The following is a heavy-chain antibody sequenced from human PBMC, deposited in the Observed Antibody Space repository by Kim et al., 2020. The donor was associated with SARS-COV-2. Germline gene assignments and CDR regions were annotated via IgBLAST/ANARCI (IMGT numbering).Heavy chain of an antibody. V-gene: IGHV4-61*01. CDR3: ARDKGYYDSSGYYYYFVY. CDR2: IYYSGST. CDR1: GGSVSSGSYY. D-gene: IGHD3-22*01. J-gene: IGHJ4*02. Sequence: SETLSLTCTVSGGSVSSGSYYWSWIRQPPGKGLEWIGYIYYSGSTNYNPSLKSRVTISVDTSKNQFSLKLGSVTAADTAVYYCARDKGYYDSSGYYYYFVYWGQGTLVTVSS.